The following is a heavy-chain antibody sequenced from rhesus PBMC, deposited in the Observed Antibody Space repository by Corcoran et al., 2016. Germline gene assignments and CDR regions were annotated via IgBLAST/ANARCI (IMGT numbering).Heavy chain of an antibody. J-gene: IGHJ4*01. Sequence: QVTLTESGPALVKPTQTLTLTCTFSGFSLTTSGLVVGWLRPPPGQALEWLALIYWDDDKRYSTSLKSRLTISKDTSKNQVVLTMTNMDPVDTATYYCARGVGYSGSYYLGGDFDYWGQGVLVTVSS. D-gene: IGHD3-16*01. V-gene: IGHV2-174*01. CDR3: ARGVGYSGSYYLGGDFDY. CDR2: IYWDDDK. CDR1: GFSLTTSGLV.